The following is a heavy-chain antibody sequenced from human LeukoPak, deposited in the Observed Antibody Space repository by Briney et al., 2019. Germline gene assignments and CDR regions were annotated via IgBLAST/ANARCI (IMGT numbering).Heavy chain of an antibody. CDR3: ARELEGFDI. CDR2: ITSSGNYI. CDR1: GFSFSIYT. V-gene: IGHV3-21*01. J-gene: IGHJ3*02. Sequence: PGGSLRLSCAASGFSFSIYTMTWVRQAPGKGLQWVSFITSSGNYIYYADSLEGRFTISRDNAKNSLFLQMRSLRAEDTAVYYCARELEGFDIWGQGTVVTASS.